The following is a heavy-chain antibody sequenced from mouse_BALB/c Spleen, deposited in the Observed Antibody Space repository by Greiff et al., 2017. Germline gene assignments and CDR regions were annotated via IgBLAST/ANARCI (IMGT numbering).Heavy chain of an antibody. CDR2: IDPYDSET. Sequence: QVQLQQPGAELVRPGASVKLSCKASGYTFTSYWMNWVKQRPEQGLEWIGRIDPYDSETQYTQKFKDKAILTVDKSSSTAYMQLSSLTSEDSAVYYCAIESAITTGADSYAMDYWGQGTSVTVSS. V-gene: IGHV1-74*01. J-gene: IGHJ4*01. CDR1: GYTFTSYW. D-gene: IGHD1-1*01. CDR3: AIESAITTGADSYAMDY.